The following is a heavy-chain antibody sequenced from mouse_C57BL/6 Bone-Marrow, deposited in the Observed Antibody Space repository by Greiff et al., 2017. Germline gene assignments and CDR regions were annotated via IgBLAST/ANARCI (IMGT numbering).Heavy chain of an antibody. CDR3: VRHGYYGSSYAWFAY. CDR1: GFSFNTYA. CDR2: IRSKSNNYAT. V-gene: IGHV10-1*01. J-gene: IGHJ3*01. Sequence: EVKLVESGGGLVQPKGSLKLSCAASGFSFNTYAMNWVRQAPGKGLEWVARIRSKSNNYATYYADSVKDRFTISRDDSESMLYLQMNNLKTEDTAMYYCVRHGYYGSSYAWFAYWGQGTLVTVSA. D-gene: IGHD1-1*01.